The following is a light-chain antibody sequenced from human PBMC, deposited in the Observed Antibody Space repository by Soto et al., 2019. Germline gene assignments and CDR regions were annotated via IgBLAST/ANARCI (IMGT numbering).Light chain of an antibody. Sequence: QAVVTQPPSASGTPGQRVTISCSGSSSSIGSNSVNWYQQLPRTAPKVLIYTNSQPPSGVPGRFSGSKSGTSASLAIGGLQPEDEADYYCAAWDGSLNVYVFGTGTKVTVL. V-gene: IGLV1-44*01. CDR2: TNS. J-gene: IGLJ1*01. CDR1: SSSIGSNS. CDR3: AAWDGSLNVYV.